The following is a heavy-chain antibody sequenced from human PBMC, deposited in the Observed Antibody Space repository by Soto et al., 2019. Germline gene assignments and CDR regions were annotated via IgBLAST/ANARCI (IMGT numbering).Heavy chain of an antibody. J-gene: IGHJ6*03. D-gene: IGHD6-13*01. CDR2: INAGNGNT. CDR3: ARSESGSWYYYYYYMDV. CDR1: GYTFTSYA. V-gene: IGHV1-3*01. Sequence: ASVKVSCKASGYTFTSYAMHWVRQAPGQRLEWMGWINAGNGNTKYSQKFQGRVTITRDTSASTAYMELSSLRSEDTAVYYCARSESGSWYYYYYYMDVWGKGTTVTVSS.